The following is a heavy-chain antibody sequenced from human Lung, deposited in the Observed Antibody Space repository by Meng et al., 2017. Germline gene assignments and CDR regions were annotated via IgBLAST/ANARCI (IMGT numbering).Heavy chain of an antibody. D-gene: IGHD4-11*01. J-gene: IGHJ4*02. V-gene: IGHV3-74*01. Sequence: VQLDESGGGVVQPGGHLRLSCAASGFTFSTHWMHWVRQAPGKGLEWVSRITGDGSSTIYADSVQGRFTMSRDNAKNTLSLQMNSLRAEDTAVYYCARGGVTTDDWGQGTLVTVSS. CDR2: ITGDGSST. CDR1: GFTFSTHW. CDR3: ARGGVTTDD.